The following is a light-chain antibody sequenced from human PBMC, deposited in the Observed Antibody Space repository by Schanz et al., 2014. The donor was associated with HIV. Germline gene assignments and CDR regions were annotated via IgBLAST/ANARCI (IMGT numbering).Light chain of an antibody. CDR1: TSNIGGSYD. CDR3: ASYAGSNNLV. J-gene: IGLJ2*01. V-gene: IGLV1-40*01. Sequence: QSVLTQPPSVSGAPGQRVTISCSGSTSNIGGSYDVHWYQHLPGTAPKLLIYGNKYRPSGVPDRFSGSRSGTSASLAITGLQAEDEADYYCASYAGSNNLVFGGGTKLTVL. CDR2: GNK.